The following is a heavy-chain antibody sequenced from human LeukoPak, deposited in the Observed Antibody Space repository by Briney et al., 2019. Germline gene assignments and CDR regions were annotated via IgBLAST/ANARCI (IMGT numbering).Heavy chain of an antibody. CDR1: GGSISSSSYY. D-gene: IGHD1-26*01. CDR3: ARVRPIVGPYYYYYYMDV. CDR2: IYASGST. J-gene: IGHJ6*03. V-gene: IGHV4-61*02. Sequence: SETLSLTCTVSGGSISSSSYYWSWVRQPAGKGLEWIGRIYASGSTNYNPSLKSRVTISLDTSKNQLSLKLTSVTAADTAVYYCARVRPIVGPYYYYYYMDVWGKGTTVTVSS.